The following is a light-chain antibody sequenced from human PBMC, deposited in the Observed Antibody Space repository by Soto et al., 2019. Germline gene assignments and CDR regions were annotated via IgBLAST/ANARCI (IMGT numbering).Light chain of an antibody. CDR3: QQRSNWPIT. CDR2: GAS. J-gene: IGKJ5*01. Sequence: IALWQAAGTLSLSPGERSTLSCRASQSVSSSYLAWYQQKPGQAPRLLIYGASSRATGIPDRFSGSGSGTDFTLTISSLEPEDFAVYYCQQRSNWPITFGQGTRLEIK. CDR1: QSVSSSY. V-gene: IGKV3D-20*02.